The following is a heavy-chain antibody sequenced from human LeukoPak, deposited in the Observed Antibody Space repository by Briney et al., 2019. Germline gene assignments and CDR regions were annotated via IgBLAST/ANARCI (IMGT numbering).Heavy chain of an antibody. CDR2: IYYSGST. D-gene: IGHD3-22*01. V-gene: IGHV4-61*01. CDR1: GYSISSGYY. CDR3: ARAHYYDSSGYDIIDY. Sequence: SETLSLTCAVSGYSISSGYYWGWIRPPPGKGLEWIGYIYYSGSTNYNPSLKGRVTISVDTSKNQFSLKLSSVTAADTAVYYCARAHYYDSSGYDIIDYWGQGTLVTVSS. J-gene: IGHJ4*02.